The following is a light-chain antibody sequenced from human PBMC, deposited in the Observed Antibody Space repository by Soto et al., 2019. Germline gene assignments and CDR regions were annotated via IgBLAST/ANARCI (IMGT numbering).Light chain of an antibody. V-gene: IGLV7-46*01. Sequence: QPGVTQEPSLTVSPGVTVTLTCGSSTGAVTNGHYPYWFQQKPGQAPRTLIYDTTNRHSWTPARFSGSLLGGKAALTLSGAQPEDEAQYYCLPSYNGPYVFGTGTKVTLL. CDR1: TGAVTNGHY. J-gene: IGLJ1*01. CDR3: LPSYNGPYV. CDR2: DTT.